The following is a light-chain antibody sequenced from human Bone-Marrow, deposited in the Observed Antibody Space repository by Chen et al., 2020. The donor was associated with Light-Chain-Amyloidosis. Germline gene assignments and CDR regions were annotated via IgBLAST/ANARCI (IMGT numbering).Light chain of an antibody. CDR3: QQYGTSPLT. V-gene: IGKV3-20*01. CDR1: QTISINY. J-gene: IGKJ4*01. Sequence: EIVLTQSPGTLSLSPGEGANLSCRASQTISINYLTGYQQKFGQAPRLLIYGSSSRATGIPDRFTGSGSGTDFTLTINRLEPEDFAMYYCQQYGTSPLTFGGGTKVEIK. CDR2: GSS.